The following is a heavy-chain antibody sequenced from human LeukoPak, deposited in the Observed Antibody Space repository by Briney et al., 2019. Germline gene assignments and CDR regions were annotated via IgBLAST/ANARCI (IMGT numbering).Heavy chain of an antibody. J-gene: IGHJ4*02. V-gene: IGHV3-23*01. Sequence: SGGSLRLSCAASGFTFSSYAMSWVRQAPGKGLEWVSVISGSGDSTYSADSVKGRFTISRDNSKNTLYLQMNSLRVEDTAVYFCAKDISQGYTFGSIEEDYWGQGTLVTVSS. CDR1: GFTFSSYA. CDR2: ISGSGDST. D-gene: IGHD5-18*01. CDR3: AKDISQGYTFGSIEEDY.